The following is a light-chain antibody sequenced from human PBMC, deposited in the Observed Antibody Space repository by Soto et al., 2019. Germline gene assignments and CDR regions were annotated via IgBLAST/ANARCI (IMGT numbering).Light chain of an antibody. J-gene: IGKJ2*01. V-gene: IGKV3-20*01. CDR3: QQYGNSLYT. CDR1: QSISSTY. Sequence: EIVLTQFPGTLSLSLGERATLSCRASQSISSTYLAWYQQRPGQAPRLLIYGASSRATGITDRFSGSGSGTDFTLTVSRLVPGDFAVYYCQQYGNSLYTFGQGNTLEIK. CDR2: GAS.